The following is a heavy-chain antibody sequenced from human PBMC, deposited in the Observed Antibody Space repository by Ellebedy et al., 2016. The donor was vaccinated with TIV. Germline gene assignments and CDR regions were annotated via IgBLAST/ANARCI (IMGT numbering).Heavy chain of an antibody. Sequence: SETLSLTXTVSGGSISSSSYYWGWIRQPAGQGLEWIGRIYTSGSTNYNPSLKSRVTMSADTSKNQFSLKLSPVTAADTAVYYCARERGSSGWYRGGGDIDYWGQGTLVTVSS. CDR1: GGSISSSSYY. CDR3: ARERGSSGWYRGGGDIDY. J-gene: IGHJ4*02. D-gene: IGHD6-19*01. V-gene: IGHV4-61*02. CDR2: IYTSGST.